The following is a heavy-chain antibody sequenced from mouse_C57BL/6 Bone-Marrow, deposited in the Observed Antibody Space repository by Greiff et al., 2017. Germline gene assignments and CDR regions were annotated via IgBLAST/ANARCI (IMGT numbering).Heavy chain of an antibody. CDR1: GFSLTSYG. V-gene: IGHV2-2*01. CDR2: IWSGGST. D-gene: IGHD1-1*01. Sequence: QVQLQQSGPGLVQPSQSLSITCTVSGFSLTSYGVHWVRQSPGKGLEWLGVIWSGGSTDYNAAFISRLSISKDNSKSQVFFKMNSLQADDTAIYYCARNGVLRYWFAYWGQGTLVTVSA. CDR3: ARNGVLRYWFAY. J-gene: IGHJ3*01.